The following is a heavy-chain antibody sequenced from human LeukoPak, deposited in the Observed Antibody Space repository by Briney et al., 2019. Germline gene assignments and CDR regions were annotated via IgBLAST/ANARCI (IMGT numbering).Heavy chain of an antibody. CDR1: GFTVSSSY. CDR2: IYSGDST. Sequence: GGSLRLSCAASGFTVSSSYMNWVRQAPGKGLEWVSVIYSGDSTYYADSVKGRFTISRDISKNTLHLQMISLRAEDSAVYYCARGDSSWYPYFDFWGQGTLVTVSS. D-gene: IGHD6-13*01. V-gene: IGHV3-66*01. CDR3: ARGDSSWYPYFDF. J-gene: IGHJ4*02.